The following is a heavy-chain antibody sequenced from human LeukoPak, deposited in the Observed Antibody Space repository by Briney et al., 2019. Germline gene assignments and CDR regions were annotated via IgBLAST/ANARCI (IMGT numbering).Heavy chain of an antibody. V-gene: IGHV3-23*01. D-gene: IGHD3-10*01. CDR1: GITFGNYG. J-gene: IGHJ4*02. CDR2: ISDSGGST. Sequence: GGSLRLSCAVSGITFGNYGMSWVRQPPGKGLEWVAGISDSGGSTNYADSVKGRFTISRDTPRNTLYLQMNSLRAEDTAVYFCAKRGVVIRVFLVGFHKEAYYFDSWGQGALVTVSS. CDR3: AKRGVVIRVFLVGFHKEAYYFDS.